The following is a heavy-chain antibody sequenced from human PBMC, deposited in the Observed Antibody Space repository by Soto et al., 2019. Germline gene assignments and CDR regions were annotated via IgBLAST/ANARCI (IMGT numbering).Heavy chain of an antibody. V-gene: IGHV3-74*01. Sequence: EVQLVESGGGLVQPGGSLRLSCAASGFTFSSYWMHWVRQAPGKGLVWVSSISTDASSISYADPVKGRFTISRDNAKNTLYLQMNSVRAEDTAVYYCARLPNKSPQNWGQGTLVSVSP. CDR3: ARLPNKSPQN. J-gene: IGHJ1*01. CDR1: GFTFSSYW. CDR2: ISTDASSI.